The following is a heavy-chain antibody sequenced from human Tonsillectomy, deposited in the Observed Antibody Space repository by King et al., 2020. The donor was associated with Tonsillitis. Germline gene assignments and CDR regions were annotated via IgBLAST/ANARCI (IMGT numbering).Heavy chain of an antibody. V-gene: IGHV2-70*01. D-gene: IGHD3-3*01. J-gene: IGHJ4*02. CDR1: GFSLSTSGMC. CDR3: ARIHNDFWSGYADF. Sequence: VTLKESGPALVKPTQTLTLTCTFSGFSLSTSGMCLSWIRQPPGKALEWLALIDWDDDKYYSTSLKTRLSISKDTSKNQVVLTMTNMDPEDTATYYCARIHNDFWSGYADFWGRGTLVTVSS. CDR2: IDWDDDK.